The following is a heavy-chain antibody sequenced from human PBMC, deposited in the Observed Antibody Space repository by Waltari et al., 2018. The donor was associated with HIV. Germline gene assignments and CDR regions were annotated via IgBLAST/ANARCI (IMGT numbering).Heavy chain of an antibody. CDR2: IYYSGST. Sequence: QLQLQESGPGLVKPSETLSLTCTVSGGSISSSSYYWGWIRQPPGKGLEWIGSIYYSGSTYYNPSLKSRVTISVDTSKNQFSLKLSSVTAADTAVYYCARPSDWLNAFDIWGQGTMVTVSS. V-gene: IGHV4-39*01. CDR3: ARPSDWLNAFDI. D-gene: IGHD3-9*01. J-gene: IGHJ3*02. CDR1: GGSISSSSYY.